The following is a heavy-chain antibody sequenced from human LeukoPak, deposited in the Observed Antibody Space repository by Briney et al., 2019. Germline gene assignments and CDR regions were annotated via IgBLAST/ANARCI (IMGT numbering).Heavy chain of an antibody. CDR2: INPNSGGT. D-gene: IGHD3-3*01. J-gene: IGHJ4*02. Sequence: GASVKVSCKASGYTFTSYYMHWVRQAPGQGLEWMGWINPNSGGTNYAQKFQGWVTMTRDTSISTAYMELSRLRSDDTAVYYCAREYGEYYDFWSGYVPYYFDYWGQGTLVTVSS. V-gene: IGHV1-2*04. CDR1: GYTFTSYY. CDR3: AREYGEYYDFWSGYVPYYFDY.